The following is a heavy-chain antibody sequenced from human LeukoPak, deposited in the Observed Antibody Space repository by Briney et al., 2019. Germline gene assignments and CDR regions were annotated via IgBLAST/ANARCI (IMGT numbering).Heavy chain of an antibody. CDR2: ISSSGSTT. J-gene: IGHJ4*02. Sequence: GGSLRLSCVASGFTFSSYEMNWVRQAPGKGLEWVSYISSSGSTTYYADSVKGRFTISRDNAKNSLYLQMNSLRAEDTAVYYCARGVYDSSGYYHYWGQGTLVTVSS. D-gene: IGHD3-22*01. V-gene: IGHV3-48*03. CDR1: GFTFSSYE. CDR3: ARGVYDSSGYYHY.